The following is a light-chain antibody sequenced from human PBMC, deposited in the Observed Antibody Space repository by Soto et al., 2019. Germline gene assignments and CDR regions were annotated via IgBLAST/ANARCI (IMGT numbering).Light chain of an antibody. CDR2: GAS. Sequence: EIVLTQSPGTLSLSPGERATLSCRASQSFSSSYLAWYQQNPGQAPRLLIYGASSRATGIPDRFSGSGSGTDFTLTISRLEPKDFAVYYCQQYGSSPFTFGPGTKVDIK. V-gene: IGKV3-20*01. CDR3: QQYGSSPFT. J-gene: IGKJ3*01. CDR1: QSFSSSY.